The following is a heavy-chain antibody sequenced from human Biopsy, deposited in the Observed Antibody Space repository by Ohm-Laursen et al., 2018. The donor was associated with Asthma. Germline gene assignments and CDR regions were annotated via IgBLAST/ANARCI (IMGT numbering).Heavy chain of an antibody. CDR3: ARTFHFWSPYHAEHYQL. CDR1: GFTFDDFA. D-gene: IGHD3-3*02. Sequence: SLRLSCAASGFTFDDFAMHWVRQAPGKGLEWVASVSWNSRDIAYADSVKGRFTTSRDNSQNTLDLHMNRLTFEDTAVYYCARTFHFWSPYHAEHYQLWGQGTLVTVSS. J-gene: IGHJ1*01. CDR2: VSWNSRDI. V-gene: IGHV3-9*01.